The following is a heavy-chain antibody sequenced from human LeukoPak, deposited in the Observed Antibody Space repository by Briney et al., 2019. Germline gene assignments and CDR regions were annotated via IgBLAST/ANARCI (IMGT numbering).Heavy chain of an antibody. CDR3: ARASIAAAGDWFDP. D-gene: IGHD6-13*01. J-gene: IGHJ5*02. CDR1: GGSFSGYY. Sequence: SETLSLTCAVYGGSFSGYYWSWIRQPPGKGLEWIGEINHSGSTNYNPSLKSRVTISVDTSKNQFSLKLSSVTAADTAVYHCARASIAAAGDWFDPWGQGTLVTVSS. V-gene: IGHV4-34*01. CDR2: INHSGST.